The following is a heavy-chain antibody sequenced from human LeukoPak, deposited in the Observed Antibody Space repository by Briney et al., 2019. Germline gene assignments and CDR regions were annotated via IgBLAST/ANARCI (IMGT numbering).Heavy chain of an antibody. CDR2: IYSGGST. CDR3: ARDSSGYYSNYYYYYMDV. V-gene: IGHV3-66*01. J-gene: IGHJ6*03. Sequence: GRSLRLSCAASGFTVSRSYMIWARQAPGKGLEWVSVIYSGGSTYYADSVKGRFTISRDNSKNTLYLQMNSLRAEDTAVYYCARDSSGYYSNYYYYYMDVWGKGTTVTISS. CDR1: GFTVSRSY. D-gene: IGHD3-22*01.